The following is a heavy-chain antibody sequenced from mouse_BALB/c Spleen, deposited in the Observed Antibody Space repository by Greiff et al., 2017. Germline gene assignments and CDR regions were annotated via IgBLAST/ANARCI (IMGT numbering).Heavy chain of an antibody. Sequence: EVQGVESGGGLVKPGGSLKLSCAASGFTFSSYTMSWVRQTPEKRLEWVATISSGGSYTYYPDSVKGRFTISRDNAKNTLYLQMSSLKSEDTAMYYCTRARDYWGQGTTLTVSS. J-gene: IGHJ2*01. CDR1: GFTFSSYT. V-gene: IGHV5-6-4*01. CDR3: TRARDY. CDR2: ISSGGSYT.